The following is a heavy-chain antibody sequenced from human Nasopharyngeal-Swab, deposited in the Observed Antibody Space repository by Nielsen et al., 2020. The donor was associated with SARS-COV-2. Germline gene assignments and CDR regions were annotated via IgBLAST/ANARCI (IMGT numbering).Heavy chain of an antibody. CDR1: GYTFTSYW. CDR2: IYPGDSDT. CDR3: ARVRAYCSGGSCYSEDWFDP. D-gene: IGHD2-15*01. Sequence: GGSLRLSCKASGYTFTSYWIGWVRQMPGKGLEWMGIIYPGDSDTRYSPSFQGQVTISADKSISTAYLQWSSLKASDTAMYYCARVRAYCSGGSCYSEDWFDPWGQGTLVTVSS. J-gene: IGHJ5*02. V-gene: IGHV5-51*01.